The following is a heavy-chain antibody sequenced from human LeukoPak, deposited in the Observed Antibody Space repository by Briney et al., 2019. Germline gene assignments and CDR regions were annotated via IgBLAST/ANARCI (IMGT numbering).Heavy chain of an antibody. Sequence: RASVKVSCKASGGTFSSYAISWVRQAPGQGLEWMGGIIPIFGTANYAQKFQGRVTITADKSTSTAYMELSSLRSEDTAVYYCATPWGEGSGELPHAFDIWGQGTMVTASS. D-gene: IGHD3-10*01. J-gene: IGHJ3*02. CDR1: GGTFSSYA. CDR2: IIPIFGTA. V-gene: IGHV1-69*06. CDR3: ATPWGEGSGELPHAFDI.